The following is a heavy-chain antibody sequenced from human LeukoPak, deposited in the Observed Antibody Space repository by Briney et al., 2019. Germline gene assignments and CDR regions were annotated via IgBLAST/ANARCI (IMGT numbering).Heavy chain of an antibody. CDR2: IYYSGTT. CDR3: ATHRGTYIDS. CDR1: GDSINNRNFY. V-gene: IGHV4-39*01. J-gene: IGHJ4*02. Sequence: SETLSLTCTVSGDSINNRNFYWGWLRQPPGKGPEWIGAIYYSGTTYYNPSLKSRVTIFVDTSKNQFSLKLTSVTAADTAVFYCATHRGTYIDSGGQGTLVTVSS.